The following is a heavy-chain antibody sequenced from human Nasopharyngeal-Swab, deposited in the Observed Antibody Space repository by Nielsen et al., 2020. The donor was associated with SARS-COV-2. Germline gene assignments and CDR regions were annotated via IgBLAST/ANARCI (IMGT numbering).Heavy chain of an antibody. CDR3: AREGSGCDLWY. Sequence: SVKVSCKASGGTFSSYAISWVRQAPGQGLEWMGRIIPILGIANHAQKFQGRVTITADKSTSTAYMELSSLRSEDTAVYYCAREGSGCDLWYWGQGTLVTVSS. V-gene: IGHV1-69*04. CDR1: GGTFSSYA. J-gene: IGHJ4*02. CDR2: IIPILGIA. D-gene: IGHD5-12*01.